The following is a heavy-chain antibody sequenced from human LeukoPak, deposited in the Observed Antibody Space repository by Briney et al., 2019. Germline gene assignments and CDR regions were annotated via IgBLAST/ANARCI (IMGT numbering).Heavy chain of an antibody. V-gene: IGHV4-61*02. CDR1: GGSISSGSYY. Sequence: SETLSLTCTVSGGSISSGSYYWSWIRQPAGKGLEWIGRIYTSGSTNYNPSLKSRVTISVDTSKNQFSLKLSSVTAADTAVYYCARADWKLGHSGPPDYWGQGTLVAVSS. CDR3: ARADWKLGHSGPPDY. CDR2: IYTSGST. D-gene: IGHD1-1*01. J-gene: IGHJ4*02.